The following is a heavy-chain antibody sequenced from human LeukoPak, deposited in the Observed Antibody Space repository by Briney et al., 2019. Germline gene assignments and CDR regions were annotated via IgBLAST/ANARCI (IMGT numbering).Heavy chain of an antibody. D-gene: IGHD1-1*01. Sequence: GESLKISCKGSGYSSTTYWIGWVRRMPGKGLEWMGFIYPGDSDTRYSPSFQGQVTISVDKSISTAYLQWSSLKASDTAMYYCARTGNDQYYFDYWGQGTLVTVSS. V-gene: IGHV5-51*01. CDR3: ARTGNDQYYFDY. J-gene: IGHJ4*02. CDR1: GYSSTTYW. CDR2: IYPGDSDT.